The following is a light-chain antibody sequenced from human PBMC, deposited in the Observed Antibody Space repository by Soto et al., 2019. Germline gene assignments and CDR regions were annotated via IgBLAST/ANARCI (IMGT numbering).Light chain of an antibody. CDR2: DAS. V-gene: IGKV1-33*01. J-gene: IGKJ2*02. CDR1: QDISNY. Sequence: DIQMTQSPSSLSASVGDRVTITCQASQDISNYLNWYQQKPGKAPKLLIYDASNLETGVPSRFSGSGSGTDFTFTSSSLQPEDIATYYCQQYDNLPWTFGQGTKLEIK. CDR3: QQYDNLPWT.